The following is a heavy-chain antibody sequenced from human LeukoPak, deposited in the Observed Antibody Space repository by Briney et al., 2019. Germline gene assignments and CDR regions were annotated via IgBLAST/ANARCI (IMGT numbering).Heavy chain of an antibody. CDR1: GFNFSSYE. J-gene: IGHJ6*02. V-gene: IGHV3-48*03. CDR3: ARGGGYYGSGSLHYYYYGMDV. CDR2: ISSSGNTI. D-gene: IGHD3-10*01. Sequence: GGSLRLSCAASGFNFSSYEMNWVRQAPGKGLEWVSYISSSGNTIYYADSVKGRFTISRDNAKNSLYLQMNSLRAEDTAVYYCARGGGYYGSGSLHYYYYGMDVWGQGTTVTVSS.